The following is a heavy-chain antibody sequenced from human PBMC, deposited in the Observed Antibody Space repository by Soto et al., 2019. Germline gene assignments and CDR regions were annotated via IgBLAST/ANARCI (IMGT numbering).Heavy chain of an antibody. CDR2: IYPRDSDT. CDR3: ARGGDRGGYDWRVFDY. J-gene: IGHJ4*02. Sequence: GESLKISCKGSGYSFTRYWIGWVRQMPGKGLEWMGIIYPRDSDTKYSPSFQGQVTISADKSINTAYLQWNTLKASDSAFYYCARGGDRGGYDWRVFDYWGQGTLVTVSS. D-gene: IGHD5-12*01. V-gene: IGHV5-51*01. CDR1: GYSFTRYW.